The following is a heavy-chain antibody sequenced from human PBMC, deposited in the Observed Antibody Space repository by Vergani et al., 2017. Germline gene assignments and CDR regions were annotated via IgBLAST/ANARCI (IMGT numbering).Heavy chain of an antibody. CDR3: ARARSCXSTSCLYYYYYMDV. V-gene: IGHV1-8*02. D-gene: IGHD2-2*01. Sequence: QVQLVQSGAEVKKPGSSVKVSCKASGGTFSSYAISWVRQAPGQGLEWMGWMNPNSGNTGYAQKFQGRVTMTRNTSMSTAYMELSSLRSEDTAVYYCARARSCXSTSCLYYYYYMDVWGKGTTVTVSS. CDR2: MNPNSGNT. CDR1: GGTFSSYA. J-gene: IGHJ6*03.